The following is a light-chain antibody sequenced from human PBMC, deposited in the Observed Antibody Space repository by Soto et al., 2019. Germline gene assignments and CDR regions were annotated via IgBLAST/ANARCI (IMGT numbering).Light chain of an antibody. CDR3: QQRSI. V-gene: IGKV3-11*01. Sequence: EIVLTQSPATLSLSPGERATLSCRASQSVSSYLAWYQQKPGQAPRLLIYDASNRATGIPARFSGSGSGTDFTLTLSSLEPEDFAVYYCQQRSIFGGGTKVEIK. CDR1: QSVSSY. CDR2: DAS. J-gene: IGKJ4*01.